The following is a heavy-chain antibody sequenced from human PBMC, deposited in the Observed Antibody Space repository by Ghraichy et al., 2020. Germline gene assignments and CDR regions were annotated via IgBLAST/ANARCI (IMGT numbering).Heavy chain of an antibody. CDR3: ARQNIVASQADY. D-gene: IGHD5-12*01. CDR1: GGSISSSSYY. V-gene: IGHV4-39*07. J-gene: IGHJ4*02. CDR2: IYYSGST. Sequence: SCTVSGGSISSSSYYWGWIRQPPGKGLEWIGSIYYSGSTYYNPSLKSRVTISVDTSKNQFSLKLSSVTAADTAVYYCARQNIVASQADYWGQGTLVTVSS.